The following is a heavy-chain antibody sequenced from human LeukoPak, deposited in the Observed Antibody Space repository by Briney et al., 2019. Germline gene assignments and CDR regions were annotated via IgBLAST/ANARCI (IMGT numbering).Heavy chain of an antibody. CDR3: ANGYLDGWGTFDY. Sequence: PSETLSLTCAVSGYSVSNTYYWGWIRQPPGEGLEWVGSIHHSGTTYYNPSLKSRVVISLDTSKNQFSLKLSSVTAADTAVYYCANGYLDGWGTFDYWGQGILVTVSS. D-gene: IGHD3-16*01. CDR1: GYSVSNTYY. V-gene: IGHV4-38-2*01. J-gene: IGHJ4*02. CDR2: IHHSGTT.